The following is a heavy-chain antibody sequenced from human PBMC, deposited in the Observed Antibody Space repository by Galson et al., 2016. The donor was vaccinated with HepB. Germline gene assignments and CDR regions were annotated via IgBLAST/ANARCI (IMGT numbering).Heavy chain of an antibody. CDR2: INPNTGST. Sequence: SVKVSCKASGYTFTNYYMHWVRQAPGQGLEWMGVINPNTGSTTYVQNFQGRVSMTRDTSTSTLYMELSSLRSEDTAVYYCARGVAWGSSSINWLDPLGQGTLVTVSS. J-gene: IGHJ5*02. CDR1: GYTFTNYY. D-gene: IGHD6-19*01. V-gene: IGHV1-46*01. CDR3: ARGVAWGSSSINWLDP.